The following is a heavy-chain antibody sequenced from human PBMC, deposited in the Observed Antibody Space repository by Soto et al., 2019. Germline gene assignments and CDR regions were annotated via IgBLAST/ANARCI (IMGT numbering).Heavy chain of an antibody. V-gene: IGHV1-8*01. Sequence: ASVKVSCKASGYTFTIYYINWVRQATGQGLEWMGWMNPNSGNTGYAQKFQGRVTMTRNTSISTAYMELGSLRSEDTAVYYCARAIGLLWFGELSGGIDAFDIWGQGTMVTVSS. J-gene: IGHJ3*02. CDR2: MNPNSGNT. CDR1: GYTFTIYY. CDR3: ARAIGLLWFGELSGGIDAFDI. D-gene: IGHD3-10*01.